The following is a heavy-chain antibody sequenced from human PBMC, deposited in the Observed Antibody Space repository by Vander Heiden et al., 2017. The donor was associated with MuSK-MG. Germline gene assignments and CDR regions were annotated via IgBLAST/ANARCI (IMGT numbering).Heavy chain of an antibody. CDR1: GFNFSNYG. V-gene: IGHV3-30*18. Sequence: QVQLVESGGRVVQSEGSLRLSCVTSGFNFSNYGIHWVRKAPGKGLEWAAVVSYDGTKKYYADSVKGRFTVSRDDSKKSVFLQMNSLRPEDTAVYYCAKDTDNYEGFDPWGQGTLVTVSS. D-gene: IGHD3-16*01. CDR3: AKDTDNYEGFDP. J-gene: IGHJ5*02. CDR2: VSYDGTKK.